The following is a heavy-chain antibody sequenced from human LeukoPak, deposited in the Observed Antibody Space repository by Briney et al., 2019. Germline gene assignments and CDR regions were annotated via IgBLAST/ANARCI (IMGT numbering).Heavy chain of an antibody. Sequence: SVKVSCKASGGTFSSYAISWVRQAPGQGLEWMGGIIPIFGTPNYAQKFQGRVTITTDESTNTAYMELSSLRSEDTAVYYCARNGHRTDTTLVSIYYYYMDVWGKGTTVTVSS. CDR3: ARNGHRTDTTLVSIYYYYMDV. D-gene: IGHD5-18*01. V-gene: IGHV1-69*05. J-gene: IGHJ6*03. CDR1: GGTFSSYA. CDR2: IIPIFGTP.